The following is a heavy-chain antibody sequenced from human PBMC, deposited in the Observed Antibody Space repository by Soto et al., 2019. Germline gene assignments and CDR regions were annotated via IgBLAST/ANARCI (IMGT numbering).Heavy chain of an antibody. J-gene: IGHJ3*02. CDR1: GYTFTSYA. CDR3: ARDNRPSGGLFVVVVAATPDAFDI. V-gene: IGHV1-3*01. CDR2: INAGNGNT. Sequence: ASVKVSCKASGYTFTSYAMHWVRQAPGQRLEWMGWINAGNGNTKYSQKFQGRVTITRDTSASTAYMELSSLRSEDTAVYYCARDNRPSGGLFVVVVAATPDAFDIWGQGTMVTVSS. D-gene: IGHD2-15*01.